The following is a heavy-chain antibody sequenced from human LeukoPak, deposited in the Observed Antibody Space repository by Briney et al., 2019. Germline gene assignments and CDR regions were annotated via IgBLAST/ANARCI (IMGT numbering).Heavy chain of an antibody. Sequence: ASVKVSRKASGYTFTSYGISWVRQPPAQGLEWMGWICVYNGNTNYAQKLQGRVTMTTDTSTSTDYMKLRSLRSDDTAVYYCARDVTYYYDSSGYHRYTDYWGQGTLVTVAT. CDR3: ARDVTYYYDSSGYHRYTDY. D-gene: IGHD3-22*01. V-gene: IGHV1-18*01. CDR1: GYTFTSYG. J-gene: IGHJ4*02. CDR2: ICVYNGNT.